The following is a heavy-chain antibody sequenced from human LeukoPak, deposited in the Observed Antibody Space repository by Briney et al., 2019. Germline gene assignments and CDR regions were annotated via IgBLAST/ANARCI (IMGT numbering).Heavy chain of an antibody. CDR1: GFTFSNAW. J-gene: IGHJ6*04. D-gene: IGHD2-2*01. CDR3: TTVGPVGNRRTVNKYCSSTSCFSSYYYYGMDV. V-gene: IGHV3-15*01. Sequence: GGSLRLYCAASGFTFSNAWMSWVRQAPGKGLEWVGRIKSKTDGGTPDYAAPVKGRFTISRDDSKNTLYLQMNSLKTEDTAVYYCTTVGPVGNRRTVNKYCSSTSCFSSYYYYGMDVWGKGTTVTVSS. CDR2: IKSKTDGGTP.